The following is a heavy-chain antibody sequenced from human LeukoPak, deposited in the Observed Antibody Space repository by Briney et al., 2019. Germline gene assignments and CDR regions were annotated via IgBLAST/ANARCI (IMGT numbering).Heavy chain of an antibody. CDR1: GFTFSSYG. V-gene: IGHV3-30*03. Sequence: PGGSLRLSCAASGFTFSSYGMHWVRQAPGKGLEWVAFMSYDGSNRYYADSAQGRFAISRDNSKNTLYLQMSSLSAEDTAVYYCARTTTPHYYGSGSYALGYWGQGALVTVPS. CDR3: ARTTTPHYYGSGSYALGY. CDR2: MSYDGSNR. D-gene: IGHD3-10*01. J-gene: IGHJ4*02.